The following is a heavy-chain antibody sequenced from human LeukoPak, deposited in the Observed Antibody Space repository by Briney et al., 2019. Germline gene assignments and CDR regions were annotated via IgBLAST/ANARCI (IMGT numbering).Heavy chain of an antibody. D-gene: IGHD1-26*01. Sequence: GASVKVSCKASGGTLSSYSIRWVRQAPGQGLEWMGGIIPIFGTANDAQKFQGRVTITTDESTSTAYMELSSLRSEDTAVYYCARAPFSGSYYIGRVAFDYWGQGALGTVSS. V-gene: IGHV1-69*05. CDR3: ARAPFSGSYYIGRVAFDY. CDR2: IIPIFGTA. CDR1: GGTLSSYS. J-gene: IGHJ4*02.